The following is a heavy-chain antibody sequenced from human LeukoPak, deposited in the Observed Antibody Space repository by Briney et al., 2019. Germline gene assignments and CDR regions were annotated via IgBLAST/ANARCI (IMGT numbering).Heavy chain of an antibody. CDR1: GFTFSSYW. CDR3: ARDWGVSARPGYMDV. J-gene: IGHJ6*03. V-gene: IGHV3-7*03. D-gene: IGHD6-6*01. CDR2: IKQDGSEK. Sequence: GGSLRLSCAASGFTFSSYWMSWVRQAPGKGLEWVANIKQDGSEKYYVDSVKGRFTTSRDNAKNSLYLQMNSLRAEDTAVYYCARDWGVSARPGYMDVWGKGTTVTVSS.